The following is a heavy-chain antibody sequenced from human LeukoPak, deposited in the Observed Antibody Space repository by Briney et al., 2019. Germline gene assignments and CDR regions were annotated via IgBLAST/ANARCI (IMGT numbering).Heavy chain of an antibody. J-gene: IGHJ3*02. CDR2: ISAYNGNT. CDR3: AKGSTYYYDSSGYSPSGVDAFDI. CDR1: GYTSMTNG. D-gene: IGHD3-22*01. V-gene: IGHV1-18*01. Sequence: GASVKVSCKASGYTSMTNGISWVRQAPGQGLEWMGWISAYNGNTNYAQKLQGRVTMTRNTSISTAYMELSSLRSEDTAVYYCAKGSTYYYDSSGYSPSGVDAFDIWGQGTMVTVSS.